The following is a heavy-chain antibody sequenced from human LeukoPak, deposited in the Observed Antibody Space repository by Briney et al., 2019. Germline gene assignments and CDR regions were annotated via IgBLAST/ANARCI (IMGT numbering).Heavy chain of an antibody. CDR2: ISSSSSYI. CDR3: ARTRGYCSSTSCYPPWDAFDI. Sequence: GGSLRLSCAASGFTFSSYSMNWVRQAPGKGLEWVSSISSSSSYIYYADSVKGRFTISRDNAKNSLYLQMNSLRAEDTAVYYCARTRGYCSSTSCYPPWDAFDIWGQGTMVTVSS. J-gene: IGHJ3*02. CDR1: GFTFSSYS. V-gene: IGHV3-21*01. D-gene: IGHD2-2*01.